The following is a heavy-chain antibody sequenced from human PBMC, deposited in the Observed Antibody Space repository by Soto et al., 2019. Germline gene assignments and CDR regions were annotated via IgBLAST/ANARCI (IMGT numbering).Heavy chain of an antibody. Sequence: QVQLQESGPGLVKPSETLSLTCTVSGGSISSYYWCCIRQPPGKGLEWIGYIYYSGSTNYNPSLTSRVTIPVDTSKNQDSLNLSSVTAADTAVYDCARRWGPTFDSWGQGTLVTVSS. CDR1: GGSISSYY. CDR2: IYYSGST. V-gene: IGHV4-59*08. J-gene: IGHJ4*02. CDR3: ARRWGPTFDS. D-gene: IGHD3-16*01.